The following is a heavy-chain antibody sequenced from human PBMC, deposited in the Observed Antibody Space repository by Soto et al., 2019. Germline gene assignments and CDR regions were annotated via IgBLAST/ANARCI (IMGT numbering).Heavy chain of an antibody. J-gene: IGHJ4*02. CDR2: INPDGSEK. Sequence: GGSLRLSCAASGFTFSSFWMDWFRQAPGKGLEWVANINPDGSEKQYVDSVKGRFTISRDNAKNSLYLQMSSVTAEDSALYYCSRSLDSWGQGTRVTVSS. CDR3: SRSLDS. CDR1: GFTFSSFW. V-gene: IGHV3-7*01.